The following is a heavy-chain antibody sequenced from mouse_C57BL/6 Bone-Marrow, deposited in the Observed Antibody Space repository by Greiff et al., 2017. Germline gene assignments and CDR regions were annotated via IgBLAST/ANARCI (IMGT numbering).Heavy chain of an antibody. CDR3: ARSYDYDGDNVDY. Sequence: VQLQQPGAELVKPGASVKLSCKASGYTFTNYWMHWVKPRPGQGLEWIGMMHPNGGSPDYNEKFKSEATLSVDKSSRTAYMELSSLTSEDPAVYYCARSYDYDGDNVDYWGQGTAVTVSS. CDR1: GYTFTNYW. J-gene: IGHJ4*01. CDR2: MHPNGGSP. V-gene: IGHV1-64*01. D-gene: IGHD2-4*01.